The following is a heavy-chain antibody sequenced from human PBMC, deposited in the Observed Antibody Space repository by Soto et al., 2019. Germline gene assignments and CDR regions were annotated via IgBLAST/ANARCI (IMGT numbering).Heavy chain of an antibody. CDR2: ISAYNGNT. CDR3: ARTSYYDSSGAHDY. J-gene: IGHJ4*02. V-gene: IGHV1-18*01. CDR1: GYTFTSYG. D-gene: IGHD3-22*01. Sequence: RASVKVSGKASGYTFTSYGISWVRQAPGQGLEWMGWISAYNGNTNYAQKLQGRVTMTTDTSTSTAYMELRSLRSDDTAVYYCARTSYYDSSGAHDYWGQGTLVTVSS.